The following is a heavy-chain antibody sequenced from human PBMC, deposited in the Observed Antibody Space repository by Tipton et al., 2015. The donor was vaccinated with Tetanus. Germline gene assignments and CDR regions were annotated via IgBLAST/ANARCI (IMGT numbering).Heavy chain of an antibody. CDR1: GGSISSSSYY. CDR2: IYYSGST. Sequence: TLSLTCTVSGGSISSSSYYWGWIRQPPGKGLEWIGSIYYSGSTYYNPSLKSRVTISVDTSKNQFSLKLSSVTAADTAVYYCAREGYSSRRDAFDIWGQGTMVTVSS. D-gene: IGHD6-13*01. V-gene: IGHV4-39*02. J-gene: IGHJ3*02. CDR3: AREGYSSRRDAFDI.